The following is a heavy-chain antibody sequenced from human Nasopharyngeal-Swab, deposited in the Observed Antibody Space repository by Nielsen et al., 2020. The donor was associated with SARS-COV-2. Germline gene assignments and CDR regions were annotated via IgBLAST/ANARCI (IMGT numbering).Heavy chain of an antibody. CDR3: ATGQQWLVQWFDT. V-gene: IGHV1-24*01. Sequence: ASVKVSCKVSGYTLTELSMHWVRQAPGKGLEWMGGFDHEDGETIYAQKFQGRVTMTEDTSTDTAYMELSSLRSEDTAVYYCATGQQWLVQWFDTWGQGTLVTVSS. CDR2: FDHEDGET. CDR1: GYTLTELS. J-gene: IGHJ5*02. D-gene: IGHD6-19*01.